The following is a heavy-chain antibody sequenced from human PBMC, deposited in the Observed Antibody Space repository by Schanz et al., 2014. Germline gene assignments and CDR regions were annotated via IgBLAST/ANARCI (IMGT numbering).Heavy chain of an antibody. V-gene: IGHV3-30*19. CDR2: ISYDGSNK. CDR3: AKQIHCDILTVTRN. J-gene: IGHJ4*02. Sequence: QVQLVESGGGVVQPGRSLRLSCAASGFTFSVYGMHWVRQAPGKGLEWVAVISYDGSNKYYADSVKGRFTISRDNSKNTLYLQMNSLRAEDTAVYYCAKQIHCDILTVTRNWGQGTLVTVSS. D-gene: IGHD3-9*01. CDR1: GFTFSVYG.